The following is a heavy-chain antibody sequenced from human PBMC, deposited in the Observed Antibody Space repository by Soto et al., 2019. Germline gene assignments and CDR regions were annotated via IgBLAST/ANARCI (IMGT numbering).Heavy chain of an antibody. V-gene: IGHV4-59*01. CDR1: GGSISSYY. CDR2: IYYSGST. D-gene: IGHD3-16*01. CDR3: ARVLFGSKCWFDP. Sequence: SQTLSRTCTVSGGSISSYYWSWIRQPPGKGLEWIGYIYYSGSTNYNPSLKSRVTISVDTSKNQFSLKLSSVTAADTAVYYCARVLFGSKCWFDPWGQGPLVTVSS. J-gene: IGHJ5*02.